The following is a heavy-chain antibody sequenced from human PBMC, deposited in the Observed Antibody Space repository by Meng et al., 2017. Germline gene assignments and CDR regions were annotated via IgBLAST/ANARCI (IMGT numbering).Heavy chain of an antibody. J-gene: IGHJ3*02. D-gene: IGHD3-10*01. CDR2: ISAYNGNT. CDR1: GYTFTSYG. V-gene: IGHV1-18*01. CDR3: ARARIYYGSGTNAFDI. Sequence: ASVKVSCKASGYTFTSYGISWVQQAPGQGLEWMGWISAYNGNTNYAQKLQGRVTMTTDTSTSTAYMELRSLRSDDTAVYYCARARIYYGSGTNAFDIWGQGTMVTVSS.